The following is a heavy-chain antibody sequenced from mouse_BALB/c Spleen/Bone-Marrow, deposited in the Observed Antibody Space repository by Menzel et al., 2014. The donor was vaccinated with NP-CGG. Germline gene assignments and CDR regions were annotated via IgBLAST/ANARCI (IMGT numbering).Heavy chain of an antibody. CDR3: ARSSSYDYDVGFAY. CDR2: ISYSGST. V-gene: IGHV3-2*02. D-gene: IGHD2-4*01. J-gene: IGHJ3*01. Sequence: EVKLMESGPGLVKPSQSLSLTCIVTGYSITRDYAWNWIRQFPGNKLEWMGYISYSGSTTYNPSLESRISITRDTSKNQFFLQLNSATTEDTATYYCARSSSYDYDVGFAYWGQGTLVTVSA. CDR1: GYSITRDYA.